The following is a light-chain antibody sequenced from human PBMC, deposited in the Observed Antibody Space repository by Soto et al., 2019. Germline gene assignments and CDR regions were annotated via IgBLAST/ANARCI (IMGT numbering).Light chain of an antibody. CDR1: QSVSSSY. CDR3: QQYGSSPPIT. Sequence: WTQTERTLALSPEKVAIRSCRTSQSVSSSYLAWYQQKPGQPPRLLIYGASSRATGIPDTFSGSGSGTDFSLTISSLGPADFAVYYCQQYGSSPPITFGQGTRLEIK. J-gene: IGKJ5*01. V-gene: IGKV3-20*01. CDR2: GAS.